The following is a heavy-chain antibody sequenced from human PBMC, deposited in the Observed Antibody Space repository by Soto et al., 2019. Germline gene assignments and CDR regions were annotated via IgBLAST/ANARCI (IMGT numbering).Heavy chain of an antibody. J-gene: IGHJ2*01. CDR3: ARDPGLPGRYWYFDL. D-gene: IGHD3-9*01. CDR2: VNPKRGDA. Sequence: QVVLVQSGAEVMKPGDSVKVSCKSSGYKFTDYYIHWVRQAPGQGPEWMGWVNPKRGDAVYAQKFQGWVTMTRDTATTTAYLEVNRLKPDDTAVYFCARDPGLPGRYWYFDLWGRGTLVTVSS. CDR1: GYKFTDYY. V-gene: IGHV1-2*04.